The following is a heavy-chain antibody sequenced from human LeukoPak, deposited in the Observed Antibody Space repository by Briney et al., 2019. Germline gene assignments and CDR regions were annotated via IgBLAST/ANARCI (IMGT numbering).Heavy chain of an antibody. Sequence: GGSLRLSCTVSGFTVSSNSMSWVRQAPGKGLEWVSFICSDNTHYSDSVKGRFTISRDNSKNTLYLQMNSLRAEDTAVYYCARRAGAYSHPYDYWGHGTLVTVSS. D-gene: IGHD4/OR15-4a*01. J-gene: IGHJ4*01. V-gene: IGHV3-53*01. CDR3: ARRAGAYSHPYDY. CDR1: GFTVSSNS. CDR2: ICSDNT.